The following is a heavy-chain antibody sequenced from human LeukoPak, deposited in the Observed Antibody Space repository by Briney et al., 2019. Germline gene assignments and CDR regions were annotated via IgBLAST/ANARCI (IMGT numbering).Heavy chain of an antibody. D-gene: IGHD1-26*01. J-gene: IGHJ5*02. CDR2: ISSSSSYI. CDR3: ARDVGGWFVP. CDR1: GFTFSSYS. V-gene: IGHV3-21*01. Sequence: GGSLRLSCAASGFTFSSYSMNWVRQASGKGLEWGSSISSSSSYIDYADSVKGRFTSSRDNAENSLYLQMNSLRAEDTAVYYCARDVGGWFVPWGQGTLVTVSS.